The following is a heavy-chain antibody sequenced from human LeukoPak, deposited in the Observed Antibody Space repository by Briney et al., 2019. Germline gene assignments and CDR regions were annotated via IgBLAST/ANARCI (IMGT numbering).Heavy chain of an antibody. CDR1: GFTFSSYS. J-gene: IGHJ5*02. Sequence: GGSLRLSCAASGFTFSSYSMNWVRQAPGKGLEWVSYISSSSSTIYYADSVKGRFTISRDNAKNSLYLQMNSLRAEDTAVYYCARDSSGYHDNWFDPLGPGNPGHRLL. CDR3: ARDSSGYHDNWFDP. D-gene: IGHD3-22*01. CDR2: ISSSSSTI. V-gene: IGHV3-48*01.